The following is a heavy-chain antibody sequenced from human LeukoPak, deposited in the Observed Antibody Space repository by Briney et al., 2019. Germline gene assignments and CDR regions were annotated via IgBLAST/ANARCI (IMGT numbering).Heavy chain of an antibody. D-gene: IGHD3-10*01. CDR2: ISGSGGST. Sequence: PGGSLRLSCAASGFTFSSYAMSWVRQTPGKGLEWVSAISGSGGSTYYADSVKGRFTISRDNSKNTLYLQMNSLRAEDTAVYYCAKDSGGVLWFGDFDPGYWGQGTLVTVSS. V-gene: IGHV3-23*01. CDR3: AKDSGGVLWFGDFDPGY. CDR1: GFTFSSYA. J-gene: IGHJ4*02.